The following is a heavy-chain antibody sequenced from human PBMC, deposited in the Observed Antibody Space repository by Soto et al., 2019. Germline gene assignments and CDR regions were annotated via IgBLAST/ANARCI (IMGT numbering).Heavy chain of an antibody. J-gene: IGHJ5*02. D-gene: IGHD4-4*01. Sequence: GGSLRLSCAASGSTFSSYWMHWVRQAPGKGLVWVSRINSDGSSTSYADSVKGRFTISRDNAKNTLYLQMNSLRAEDTAVYYCARDTVTTWFDPWGQGTLVTVSS. V-gene: IGHV3-74*01. CDR3: ARDTVTTWFDP. CDR2: INSDGSST. CDR1: GSTFSSYW.